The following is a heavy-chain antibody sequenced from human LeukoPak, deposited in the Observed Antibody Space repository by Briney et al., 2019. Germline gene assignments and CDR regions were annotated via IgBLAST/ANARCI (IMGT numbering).Heavy chain of an antibody. J-gene: IGHJ6*02. CDR2: INHSGST. CDR1: GGSFSGYY. D-gene: IGHD4-17*01. Sequence: SETLSLTCAVYGGSFSGYYWSWIRQPPGKGLEWIGEINHSGSTNYNPSLKSRVTMSVDTSKNQFSLKLSSVTAADTAVYYCARGLPYGDYDRYYYYYGMDVWGQGTTVTVSS. V-gene: IGHV4-34*01. CDR3: ARGLPYGDYDRYYYYYGMDV.